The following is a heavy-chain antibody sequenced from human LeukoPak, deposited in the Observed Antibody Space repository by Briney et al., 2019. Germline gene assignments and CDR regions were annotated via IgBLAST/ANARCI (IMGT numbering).Heavy chain of an antibody. D-gene: IGHD2-2*01. Sequence: PGGSLRLSCAASGFTFSSYEMNWVRQAPGKGLEWVSYISSSGSTIYYADSVKGRSTISRDNAKNSLYLQMNSLRAEDTAVYYCAREGVVVPMDVWGKGTTVTVSS. CDR2: ISSSGSTI. J-gene: IGHJ6*04. V-gene: IGHV3-48*03. CDR1: GFTFSSYE. CDR3: AREGVVVPMDV.